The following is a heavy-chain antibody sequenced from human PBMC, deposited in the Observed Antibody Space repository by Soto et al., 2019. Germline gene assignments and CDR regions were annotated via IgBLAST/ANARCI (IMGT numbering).Heavy chain of an antibody. CDR2: ISASNGNI. CDR1: GYTFTTYG. Sequence: QVQLVQSGAEVKKPGASVRVSCKASGYTFTTYGISWVRQAPGQGLEWMGWISASNGNIYYGQKFQGKVTMTTDSFTSTAYMELSSLTSDDTAVYYCARALPYSSSGDSWGRGTLVTGSS. J-gene: IGHJ4*02. CDR3: ARALPYSSSGDS. D-gene: IGHD6-13*01. V-gene: IGHV1-18*01.